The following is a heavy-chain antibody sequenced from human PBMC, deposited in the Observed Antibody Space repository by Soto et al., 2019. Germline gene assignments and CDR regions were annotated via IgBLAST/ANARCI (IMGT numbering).Heavy chain of an antibody. CDR1: GFTFSSYG. V-gene: IGHV3-30*03. J-gene: IGHJ3*02. CDR3: ARTLKRWLHLDAFDI. Sequence: VGSLRLSCADSGFTFSSYGMHWVRQAPGKGLEWVAVISYDGSNKYYADSVKGRFTISRDNSKNTLYLQMNSLRAEDTAVYYCARTLKRWLHLDAFDIWGQGTMVTVSS. CDR2: ISYDGSNK. D-gene: IGHD5-12*01.